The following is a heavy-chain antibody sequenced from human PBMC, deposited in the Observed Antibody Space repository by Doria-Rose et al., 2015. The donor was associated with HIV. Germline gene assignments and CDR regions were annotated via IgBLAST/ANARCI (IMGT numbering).Heavy chain of an antibody. J-gene: IGHJ4*02. V-gene: IGHV2-26*01. Sequence: PVLVKPTETLTLTCTVSGVSLSSPGMGVSWIRQPPGKALEWLANIFSDDERSYKTSLRSRLTISRGTSKSQVVLTMTDMGPVDTATYYCARIKSSRWYHKYYFDFWGQGTLVIVSA. CDR1: GVSLSSPGMG. D-gene: IGHD6-13*01. CDR2: IFSDDER. CDR3: ARIKSSRWYHKYYFDF.